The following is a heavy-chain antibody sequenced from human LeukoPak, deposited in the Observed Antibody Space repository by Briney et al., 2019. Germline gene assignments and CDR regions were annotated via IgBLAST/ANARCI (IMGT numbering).Heavy chain of an antibody. CDR2: ISSSGGTI. D-gene: IGHD7-27*01. CDR1: GFTFSSYW. Sequence: GGSLRLSCAASGFTFSSYWMHWIRQVPGKGLEWISYISSSGGTIYYADSVNGRFTISRDNAENSLYLQMNSLRAEDTAVYYCAKEGGDWGEGYFDYWGQGTLVTVSS. J-gene: IGHJ4*02. V-gene: IGHV3-11*01. CDR3: AKEGGDWGEGYFDY.